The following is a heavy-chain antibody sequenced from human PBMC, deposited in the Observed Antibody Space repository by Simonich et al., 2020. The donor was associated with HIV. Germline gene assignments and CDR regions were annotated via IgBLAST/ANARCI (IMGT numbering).Heavy chain of an antibody. CDR1: GFTFSSYW. J-gene: IGHJ4*02. CDR3: ARDYGLEWLPYYFDY. Sequence: VQLVESGGGVVQPGRSLRLSCAASGFTFSSYWLSWVRQAPGKGLEGVENKKQDGSGTYCLYTVKGRFTISRDNATNSLYLQMNSLRAEDTAVYYCARDYGLEWLPYYFDYWGQGTLVTVSS. CDR2: KKQDGSGT. V-gene: IGHV3-7*01. D-gene: IGHD3-3*01.